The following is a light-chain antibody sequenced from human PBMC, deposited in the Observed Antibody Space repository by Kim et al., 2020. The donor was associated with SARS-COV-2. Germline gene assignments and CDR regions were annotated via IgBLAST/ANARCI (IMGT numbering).Light chain of an antibody. CDR3: QQYDNLPLT. J-gene: IGKJ4*01. V-gene: IGKV1-33*01. CDR1: QDISNY. Sequence: DIQMTQSPSYLSASVGDRVTITCQASQDISNYLNWYQQKPGKAPKLLIYDASNLETGVPSRFSGSGSGTDFTFTISSLQPEDIATYYCQQYDNLPLTFCGGTKMYIK. CDR2: DAS.